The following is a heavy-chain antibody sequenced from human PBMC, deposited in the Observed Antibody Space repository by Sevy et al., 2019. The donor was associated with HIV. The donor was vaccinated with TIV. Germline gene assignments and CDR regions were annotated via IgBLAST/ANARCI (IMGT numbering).Heavy chain of an antibody. Sequence: GGSLRLSCAVSGTTFGAFAMHWVCQAPGKGLEWVAALSLQGSNKYYADSLKGRFTVSRDNSKDTLYLQMNSLRAEDTATYYCAKDVVGGTYYIENYFYGLDVWGRGSTVTVSS. CDR3: AKDVVGGTYYIENYFYGLDV. CDR1: GTTFGAFA. J-gene: IGHJ6*02. D-gene: IGHD3-10*01. V-gene: IGHV3-30*18. CDR2: LSLQGSNK.